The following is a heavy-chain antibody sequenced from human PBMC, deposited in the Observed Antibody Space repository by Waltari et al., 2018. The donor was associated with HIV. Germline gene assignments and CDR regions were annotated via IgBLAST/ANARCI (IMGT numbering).Heavy chain of an antibody. CDR2: ISRDGNED. CDR1: KFIFRNYC. CDR3: ARGAVYSSGPYDAFDV. J-gene: IGHJ3*01. Sequence: VQLVESGGGLVQPGGSLTLSCTAFKFIFRNYCMTWVRQAPGKGLEWGADISRDGNEDFYSDSLKGRFVISRDNVKNSLFLQLSHLRVDDTAVYYCARGAVYSSGPYDAFDVWGQGTLVTVSS. V-gene: IGHV3-7*04. D-gene: IGHD6-19*01.